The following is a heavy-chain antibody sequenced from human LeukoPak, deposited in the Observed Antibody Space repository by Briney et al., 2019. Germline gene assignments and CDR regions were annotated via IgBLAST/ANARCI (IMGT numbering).Heavy chain of an antibody. J-gene: IGHJ3*02. CDR3: ARTEDILTGYYKIRRAFDI. Sequence: PSETLSLTCTVSGGSISSSSYYWGWIRQPPGKGLEWIGSFYYSGSTYYNPSLKSRVTISVDTSKNQFSLKLNSVTAADTAVYYCARTEDILTGYYKIRRAFDIWGQGTMVTVSS. D-gene: IGHD3-9*01. CDR2: FYYSGST. V-gene: IGHV4-39*07. CDR1: GGSISSSSYY.